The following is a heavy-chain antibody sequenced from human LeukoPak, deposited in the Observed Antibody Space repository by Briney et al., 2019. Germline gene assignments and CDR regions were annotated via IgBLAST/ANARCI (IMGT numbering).Heavy chain of an antibody. Sequence: PSETLSLTCTVSGGSISSYYWSWIRQPPGKGLEWIGYIYYSGSTNYNPSLKSRVTISVDTPKNQFSLKLSSVTAANTAVYYCARSPGITIFGVVITNNWFDPWGQGTLVTVSS. J-gene: IGHJ5*02. V-gene: IGHV4-59*01. CDR1: GGSISSYY. CDR2: IYYSGST. CDR3: ARSPGITIFGVVITNNWFDP. D-gene: IGHD3-3*01.